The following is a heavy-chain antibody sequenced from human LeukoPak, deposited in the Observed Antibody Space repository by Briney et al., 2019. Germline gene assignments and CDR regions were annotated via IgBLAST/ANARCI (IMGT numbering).Heavy chain of an antibody. Sequence: ASVKVSCKASGGTFSSYAISWVRQAPGQGLEWMGGIIPIFGTANYAQKFQGRVTITTDEPTSSAYMELSSLRSEDTAVYYCAKADYGDYTVDPWGQGTLVTVSS. V-gene: IGHV1-69*05. D-gene: IGHD4-17*01. CDR2: IIPIFGTA. J-gene: IGHJ5*02. CDR1: GGTFSSYA. CDR3: AKADYGDYTVDP.